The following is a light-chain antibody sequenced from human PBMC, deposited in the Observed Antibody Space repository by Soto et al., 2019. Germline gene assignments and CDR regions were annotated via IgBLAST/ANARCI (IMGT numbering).Light chain of an antibody. Sequence: EIVMTQSPATLSVSPGERATLSCRASQSVNSNLAWYQQKPGQAPRLLIYHASTRATGIPARFSGSGSGTEFTLTISSLQSEDFAFYFCQQYNNWYAFGQGT. J-gene: IGKJ2*01. V-gene: IGKV3-15*01. CDR3: QQYNNWYA. CDR1: QSVNSN. CDR2: HAS.